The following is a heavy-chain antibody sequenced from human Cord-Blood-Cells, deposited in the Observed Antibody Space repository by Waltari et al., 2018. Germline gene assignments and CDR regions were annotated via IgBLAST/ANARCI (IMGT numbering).Heavy chain of an antibody. D-gene: IGHD3-3*01. CDR1: GYTLTELS. Sequence: QVQLVQSGAEVKKPGDSVKVSCTVSGYTLTELSMHWVRQAPGKGLEWMGGFDPEDGETIYAQKFQGRVTMTEDTSTDTAYMELSSLRSEDTAVYYCATVLYYDFWSGYWYFDLWGRGTLVTVSS. CDR3: ATVLYYDFWSGYWYFDL. CDR2: FDPEDGET. J-gene: IGHJ2*01. V-gene: IGHV1-24*01.